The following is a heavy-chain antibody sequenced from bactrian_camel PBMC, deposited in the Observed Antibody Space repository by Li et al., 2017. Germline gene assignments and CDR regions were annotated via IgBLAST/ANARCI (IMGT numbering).Heavy chain of an antibody. J-gene: IGHJ4*01. V-gene: IGHV3S55*01. CDR3: AARPRGTYMQASLPQYDYIN. CDR1: GYTYSTHC. Sequence: HVQLVESGGGSVQAGGSLRLSCAASGYTYSTHCVGWFRQAPGKEREGVAAHDRDGSTHYADDVKGRFTISKGNDENTLYLQMNSLKPEDTAMYYCAARPRGTYMQASLPQYDYINWGQETQVTVS. CDR2: HDRDGST. D-gene: IGHD2*01.